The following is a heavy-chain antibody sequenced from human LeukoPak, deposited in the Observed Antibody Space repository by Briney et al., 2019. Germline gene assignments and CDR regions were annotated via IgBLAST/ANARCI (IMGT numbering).Heavy chain of an antibody. D-gene: IGHD2-2*01. CDR3: ARDRSSWGYFFDY. CDR1: GGSITSYY. V-gene: IGHV4-59*01. Sequence: SETLSLTCTVSGGSITSYYWSWIRQPPGKGLEWIGYIYYSGRTNYNPSLKSRVTISIDTSKNQFSLKLSSVTAADTAVYYCARDRSSWGYFFDYWGQGTLVTVSS. CDR2: IYYSGRT. J-gene: IGHJ4*02.